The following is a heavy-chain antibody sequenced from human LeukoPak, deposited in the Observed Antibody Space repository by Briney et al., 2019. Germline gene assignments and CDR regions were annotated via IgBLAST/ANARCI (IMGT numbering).Heavy chain of an antibody. CDR1: GGSISSDGYY. CDR3: ARVPSSTESFDY. CDR2: IYYSGNT. D-gene: IGHD2-2*01. J-gene: IGHJ4*02. V-gene: IGHV4-31*03. Sequence: SETLSLTCTVSGGSISSDGYYWSWICQLPGKGLEWIGFIYYSGNTYYNPSLKSRVTISVDTSKNQFSLKLSSVTAADTVIYYCARVPSSTESFDYWGQGTLVTVSS.